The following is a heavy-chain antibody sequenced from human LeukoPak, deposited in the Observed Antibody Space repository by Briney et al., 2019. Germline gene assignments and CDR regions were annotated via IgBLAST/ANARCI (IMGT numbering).Heavy chain of an antibody. CDR2: IHYDGSRR. CDR1: GMSAFTFSLYG. D-gene: IGHD1-14*01. J-gene: IGHJ6*03. Sequence: PGGSLRLSCAASGMSAFTFSLYGMQWVRQAPGKGLEWVAGIHYDGSRRYYADSVKGRFSISRDNAKNTLYLQMSSLRVEDTAVYYCAKDNRVSWSDGYSDFGYYYYYMDVWGKGTTVAVSS. CDR3: AKDNRVSWSDGYSDFGYYYYYMDV. V-gene: IGHV3-30*02.